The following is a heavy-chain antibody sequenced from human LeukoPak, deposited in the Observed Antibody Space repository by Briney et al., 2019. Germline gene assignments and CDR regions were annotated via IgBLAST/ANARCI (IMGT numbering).Heavy chain of an antibody. CDR3: ARGGIYGDYVGY. D-gene: IGHD4-17*01. Sequence: SETLSLTCTVSGYSISSGYYWGWIRQPPGKGLEWIGSIYHSGSTYYNPSLKSRVTISVDTSKDQFSLKLSSVTAADTAVYYCARGGIYGDYVGYWGQGTLVTVSS. CDR1: GYSISSGYY. V-gene: IGHV4-38-2*02. J-gene: IGHJ4*02. CDR2: IYHSGST.